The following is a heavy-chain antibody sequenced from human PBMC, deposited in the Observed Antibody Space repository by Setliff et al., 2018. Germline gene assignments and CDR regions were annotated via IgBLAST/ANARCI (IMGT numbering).Heavy chain of an antibody. V-gene: IGHV7-4-1*02. J-gene: IGHJ5*02. CDR1: GYTFTTYA. CDR2: VNTNTGNP. D-gene: IGHD2-2*01. Sequence: ASVKVSCKTSGYTFTTYAINWVRQAPGQGLEWMGWVNTNTGNPTYAQDFTGRFVFSLDTSVSTAYLQISSLKADATAVYYCARDLGYCSTTSCHGDWFDPWGQGTLGTVSS. CDR3: ARDLGYCSTTSCHGDWFDP.